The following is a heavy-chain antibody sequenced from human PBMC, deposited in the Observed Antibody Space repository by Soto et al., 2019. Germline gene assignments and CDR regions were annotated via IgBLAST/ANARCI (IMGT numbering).Heavy chain of an antibody. CDR1: GFTFDDCA. Sequence: EVQLVESGGGVVQPGRSLRLSCAASGFTFDDCAMHWVRQAPGKGLEWVSGISWNSGSIGYADSVQGRLTISRDNAKNSLYLQMNSLRAEDTALYYCAKGVYIAVADFFDYWGQGTLVTVSS. CDR3: AKGVYIAVADFFDY. V-gene: IGHV3-9*01. CDR2: ISWNSGSI. J-gene: IGHJ4*02. D-gene: IGHD6-19*01.